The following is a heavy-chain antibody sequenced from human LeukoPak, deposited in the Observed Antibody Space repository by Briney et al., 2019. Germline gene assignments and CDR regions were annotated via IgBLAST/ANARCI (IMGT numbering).Heavy chain of an antibody. CDR2: IIPIFGTA. D-gene: IGHD3-16*01. J-gene: IGHJ6*02. V-gene: IGHV1-69*05. Sequence: SVTVSCKASGGTFSSYAISWVRQAPGQGLEWMGGIIPIFGTANYAQKFQGRVTITTDESTSTAYMELRSLRSDDTAVYCCARWGYYYYGMDVWGQGTTVTVSS. CDR3: ARWGYYYYGMDV. CDR1: GGTFSSYA.